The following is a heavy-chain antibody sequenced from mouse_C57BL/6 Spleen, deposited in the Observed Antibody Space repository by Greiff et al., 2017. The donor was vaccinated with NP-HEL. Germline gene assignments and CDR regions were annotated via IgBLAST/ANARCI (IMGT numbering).Heavy chain of an antibody. V-gene: IGHV7-3*01. J-gene: IGHJ1*03. Sequence: EVQVVESGGGLVQPGGSLSLSCAASGFTFTDYYMSWVRQPPGQALEWLGFIRNKANGYTTEYSASVKGRFTISRNTSQIFLYLQMNALRAEDSATYYCARNYYGSSGWYFDGWGTGTTVTVSS. CDR2: IRNKANGYTT. CDR3: ARNYYGSSGWYFDG. D-gene: IGHD1-1*01. CDR1: GFTFTDYY.